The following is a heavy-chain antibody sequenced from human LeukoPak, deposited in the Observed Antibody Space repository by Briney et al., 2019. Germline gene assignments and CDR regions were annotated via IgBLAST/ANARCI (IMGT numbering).Heavy chain of an antibody. CDR2: IYYSGST. Sequence: SESLSLTCTVSGGSISSSSYYWGWIRHPPGKGLEWIGSIYYSGSTYCNPSLKSRVTLSVDTSKTQSSLKMTSVTAADTAVYYCARQGLAVTGTNTNWFDPWGQGTLVTVSS. V-gene: IGHV4-39*01. CDR3: ARQGLAVTGTNTNWFDP. J-gene: IGHJ5*02. CDR1: GGSISSSSYY. D-gene: IGHD6-19*01.